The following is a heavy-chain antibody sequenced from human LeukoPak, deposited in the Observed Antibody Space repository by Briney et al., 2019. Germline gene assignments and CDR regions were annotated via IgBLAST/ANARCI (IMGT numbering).Heavy chain of an antibody. CDR3: ARVALGVAGVLTFDY. D-gene: IGHD6-19*01. J-gene: IGHJ4*02. Sequence: GRSLRLSCAASGFTFSTYSMAWVRQAPGKGLEWVSSISPDSNYIYYADSLKGRFTISRDNAKISLYLQMNSLRADDTAVYYCARVALGVAGVLTFDYWGRGTLVIVSS. CDR2: ISPDSNYI. CDR1: GFTFSTYS. V-gene: IGHV3-21*01.